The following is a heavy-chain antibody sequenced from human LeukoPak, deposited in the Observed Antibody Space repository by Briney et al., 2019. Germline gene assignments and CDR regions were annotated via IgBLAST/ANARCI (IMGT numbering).Heavy chain of an antibody. D-gene: IGHD2-21*02. CDR3: VREDTPATANY. V-gene: IGHV3-23*01. CDR1: GFIVSSSY. CDR2: ISGGGDIT. Sequence: PGGSLRLSCAASGFIVSSSYMSWVRQTPGKGLEWVSAISGGGDITYYADSVTGRFTISRDNSKDTLFLQMHSLRPGDTAVYYCVREDTPATANYWGQGTLVTISS. J-gene: IGHJ4*02.